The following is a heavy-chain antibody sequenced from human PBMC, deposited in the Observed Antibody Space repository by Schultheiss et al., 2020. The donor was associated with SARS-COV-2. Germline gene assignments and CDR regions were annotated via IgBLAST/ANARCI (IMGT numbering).Heavy chain of an antibody. CDR1: GYTFTGYY. D-gene: IGHD6-13*01. J-gene: IGHJ4*02. Sequence: ASVKVSCKASGYTFTGYYMHWVRQAPGKGLEWMGWINPNSGGTNYAQKFQGRVTMTRDTSISTAYMELSRLRSDDTAVYYCARAAASHEPFDYWGQGTLVTVSS. CDR2: INPNSGGT. V-gene: IGHV1-2*02. CDR3: ARAAASHEPFDY.